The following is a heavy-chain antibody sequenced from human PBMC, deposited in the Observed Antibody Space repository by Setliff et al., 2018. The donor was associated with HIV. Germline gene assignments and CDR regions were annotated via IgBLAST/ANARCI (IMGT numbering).Heavy chain of an antibody. V-gene: IGHV4-4*07. Sequence: SETLSLTCTVSGGSISSYYGSWIRQSAGKGLEWIGRIYSSGSTNYNPSLKSRVTMSVDTSKNQFSLRLSSVTAADTAVYYCARVRLLYSDSSPVWFDPWGQGTLVTVSS. CDR1: GGSISSYY. CDR2: IYSSGST. CDR3: ARVRLLYSDSSPVWFDP. J-gene: IGHJ5*02. D-gene: IGHD3-22*01.